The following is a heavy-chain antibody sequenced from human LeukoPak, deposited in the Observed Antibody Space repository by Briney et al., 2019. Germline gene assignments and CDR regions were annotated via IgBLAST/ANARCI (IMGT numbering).Heavy chain of an antibody. D-gene: IGHD1-26*01. Sequence: SETLSLTCTVSGGSISSYHWSWIRQPLGKGLEWIGYIYYSGSTNYNPSLKSRVTISVDTSKNQFSLKLSSVTAADTAVYYCARGGATGFDYWGQGTLVTVSS. J-gene: IGHJ4*02. CDR1: GGSISSYH. V-gene: IGHV4-59*01. CDR2: IYYSGST. CDR3: ARGGATGFDY.